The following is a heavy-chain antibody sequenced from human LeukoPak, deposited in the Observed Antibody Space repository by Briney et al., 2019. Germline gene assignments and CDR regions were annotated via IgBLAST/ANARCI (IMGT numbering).Heavy chain of an antibody. D-gene: IGHD2-2*01. CDR2: ISSSSSYI. Sequence: GGSLRLSCAASGFTFSSYSMNWVRQAPGKGLEWVSSISSSSSYIYYPDSVKGRFTISRDNAKNSLYLQMNSLRAEDTAVYYCAEAGVVVPAAAGHWGQGTLVTVSS. CDR3: AEAGVVVPAAAGH. CDR1: GFTFSSYS. J-gene: IGHJ4*02. V-gene: IGHV3-21*01.